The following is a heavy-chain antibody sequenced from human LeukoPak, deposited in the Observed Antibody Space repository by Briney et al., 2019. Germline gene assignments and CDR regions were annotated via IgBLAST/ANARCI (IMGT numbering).Heavy chain of an antibody. D-gene: IGHD6-6*01. V-gene: IGHV1-46*01. CDR2: IDPSRGCT. J-gene: IGHJ6*03. CDR1: GHIFSMSW. CDR3: ARDFARRGIVAARLLPLIHYHDFHMDV. Sequence: APVKVSSKTSGHIFSMSWMHWVRQAPGQGLEWMGIIDPSRGCTNYAQKFQGRVTMTGDVSTDTVHMELSGLAPEDTGIYFCARDFARRGIVAARLLPLIHYHDFHMDVWGTGTSVTVSS.